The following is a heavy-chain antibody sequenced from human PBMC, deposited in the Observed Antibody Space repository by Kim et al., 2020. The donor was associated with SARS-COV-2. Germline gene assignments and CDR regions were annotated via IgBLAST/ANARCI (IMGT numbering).Heavy chain of an antibody. J-gene: IGHJ4*02. CDR1: GGSISTSDYS. CDR3: ARHLISTPRIED. Sequence: SETLSLTCTVSGGSISTSDYSWGWIRQPPGKGLEWIGSVYYSGRTYYNSSLKSRVIISADTSKNQFSLKLSSVTAADTAVYYCARHLISTPRIEDWGQGTLVTVSS. CDR2: VYYSGRT. D-gene: IGHD2-15*01. V-gene: IGHV4-39*01.